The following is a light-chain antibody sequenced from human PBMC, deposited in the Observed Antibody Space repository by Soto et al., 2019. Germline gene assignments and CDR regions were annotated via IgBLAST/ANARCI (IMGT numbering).Light chain of an antibody. J-gene: IGKJ1*01. CDR1: QSISDT. CDR3: QQYENWPWT. V-gene: IGKV3-15*01. Sequence: IVMTQSPATLSVSPWGRATLSCRASQSISDTLAWYQQKPGQAPRLLIHGASTRAPGCPARVSGSGSGTDFTRTISSLQSEDVAVYYCQQYENWPWTFGQGTKVDIK. CDR2: GAS.